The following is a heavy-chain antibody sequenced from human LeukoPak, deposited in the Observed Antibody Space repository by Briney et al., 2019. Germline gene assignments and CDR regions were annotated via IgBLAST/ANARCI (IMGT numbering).Heavy chain of an antibody. Sequence: GGSLRLSCAASGFTFDDYAMHWVRQAPGNGLEWVSLISGDGGSTYYADSVKGRFTISRDNSKNSLYLQMNSLRTEDTTLYFCAKGGARWLQSYYFDYWGQGTLVTVSS. CDR3: AKGGARWLQSYYFDY. CDR1: GFTFDDYA. J-gene: IGHJ4*02. CDR2: ISGDGGST. V-gene: IGHV3-43*02. D-gene: IGHD5-24*01.